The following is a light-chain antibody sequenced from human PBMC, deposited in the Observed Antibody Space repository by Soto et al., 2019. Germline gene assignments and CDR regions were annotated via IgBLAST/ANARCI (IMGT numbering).Light chain of an antibody. CDR3: QQFRYVPLT. Sequence: DIQMTQSPSSLAASVGDRITITCQASQDIGTFLNLYHQKPGKAPKLLVFDASKLETGVPSRFSGSGYGTLFTFTFSSLQPEDLATYSCQQFRYVPLTFGGGTRLEI. V-gene: IGKV1-33*01. CDR1: QDIGTF. CDR2: DAS. J-gene: IGKJ4*01.